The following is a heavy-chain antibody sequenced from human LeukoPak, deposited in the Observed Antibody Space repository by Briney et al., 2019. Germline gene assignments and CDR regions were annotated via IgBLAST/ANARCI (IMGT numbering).Heavy chain of an antibody. D-gene: IGHD2-2*01. CDR1: GYTFTSYD. Sequence: ASVKVSCKASGYTFTSYDINWVRQATGQGLEWMGWMNPNSGNTGYAQKFQGRVTMTRNTSISTAYMELSSLRSEDTAVYYCARGRRYQLLYYYYYYMDVWGKGTTVTVSS. CDR2: MNPNSGNT. V-gene: IGHV1-8*01. J-gene: IGHJ6*03. CDR3: ARGRRYQLLYYYYYYMDV.